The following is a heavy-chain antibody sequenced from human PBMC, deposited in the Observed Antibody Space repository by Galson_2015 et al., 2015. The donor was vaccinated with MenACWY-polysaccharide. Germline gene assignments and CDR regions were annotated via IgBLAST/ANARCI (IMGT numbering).Heavy chain of an antibody. CDR2: VSYDGNSQ. CDR3: ARDGCSSTNCHDYYNYYMDV. D-gene: IGHD2-2*01. J-gene: IGHJ6*03. V-gene: IGHV3-30*04. CDR1: GTSFRSYA. Sequence: SLRLSCAVSGTSFRSYAMHWVRQAPGKGLEWVAVVSYDGNSQKYAEAEKGRFTISRDNSKKTVYLQMNSLRPEDTAIYSCARDGCSSTNCHDYYNYYMDVWGRGTTVIVSS.